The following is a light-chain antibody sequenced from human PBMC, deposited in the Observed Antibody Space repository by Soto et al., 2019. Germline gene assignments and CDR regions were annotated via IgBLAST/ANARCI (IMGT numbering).Light chain of an antibody. CDR3: QSYDNTFLYV. J-gene: IGLJ1*01. CDR2: EDD. Sequence: NFMLTQPHSVSESPGKTLTISCTRSSGNIASNYVQWYQQRPGSAPTTVIYEDDQRPSGVPDRFSGSIDSSSNSASLTISGLKTEDEADYFSQSYDNTFLYVFGTGTKVTVL. V-gene: IGLV6-57*04. CDR1: SGNIASNY.